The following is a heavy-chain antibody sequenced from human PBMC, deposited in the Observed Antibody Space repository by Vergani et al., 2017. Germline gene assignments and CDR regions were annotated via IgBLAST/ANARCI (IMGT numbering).Heavy chain of an antibody. J-gene: IGHJ4*02. D-gene: IGHD5-24*01. Sequence: EVQLVQSGAEVTKPGESLKISCRGVGYRFSSSWIGWVRQRPGKGLEWMGIIFPDDSDTRYSPSFQGQVTVPADKSISTVYRQWNSLTASDTAMYYCASRRTLQREFDIWGQGTQVTVSS. CDR3: ASRRTLQREFDI. CDR2: IFPDDSDT. CDR1: GYRFSSSW. V-gene: IGHV5-51*01.